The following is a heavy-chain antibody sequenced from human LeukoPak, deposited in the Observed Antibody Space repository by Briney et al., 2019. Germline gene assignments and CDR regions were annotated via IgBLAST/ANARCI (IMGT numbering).Heavy chain of an antibody. J-gene: IGHJ1*01. D-gene: IGHD6-13*01. CDR1: GGTFSSYA. CDR2: IIPIFGTA. V-gene: IGHV1-69*13. Sequence: SVKVSCKASGGTFSSYAISWVRQAPGQGLEWMGGIIPIFGTANYAQKFQGRVTITADESTSTAYMELSSLRSEDTAVYYCARDGDSSSWYRGEYFQHWGQGTLVTVSS. CDR3: ARDGDSSSWYRGEYFQH.